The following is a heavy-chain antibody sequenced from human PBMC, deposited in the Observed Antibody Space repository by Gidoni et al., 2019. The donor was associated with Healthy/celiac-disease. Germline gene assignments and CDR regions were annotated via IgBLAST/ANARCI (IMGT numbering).Heavy chain of an antibody. V-gene: IGHV3-48*03. CDR2: ISSSGSTI. CDR1: GFTFSSYE. CDR3: ARSNVVVRAFDI. D-gene: IGHD3-22*01. J-gene: IGHJ3*02. Sequence: EVQLVESGGGLVQPGGSLRRSCAAAGFTFSSYEMNWVRQAPGKGLEWVSYISSSGSTIYYADSVKGRFTISRDNAKNSLYLQMNSLRAEDTAVYYCARSNVVVRAFDIWGQGTMVTVSS.